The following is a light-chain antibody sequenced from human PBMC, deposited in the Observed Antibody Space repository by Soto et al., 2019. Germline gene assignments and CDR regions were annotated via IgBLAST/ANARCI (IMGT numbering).Light chain of an antibody. CDR3: SSYAGNNNLV. J-gene: IGLJ2*01. CDR2: EVS. CDR1: SSDVGRYNY. V-gene: IGLV2-8*01. Sequence: QSVLTQPPSASGSSGQSVTISCTGTSSDVGRYNYVSWYQQYPGKAPKLMIFEVSKRPSGVPDRFSGSKSGNTASLTVSGLQGKDEADYYCSSYAGNNNLVFGGGTKLTVL.